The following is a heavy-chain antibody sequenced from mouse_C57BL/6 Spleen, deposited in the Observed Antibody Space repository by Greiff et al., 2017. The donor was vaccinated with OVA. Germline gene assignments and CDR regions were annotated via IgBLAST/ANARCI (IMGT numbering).Heavy chain of an antibody. CDR3: ARSGRFPWCAY. CDR1: GYAFTNYL. D-gene: IGHD3-2*02. J-gene: IGHJ3*01. Sequence: QVQLQQSGAELVRPGTSVKVSCKASGYAFTNYLIEWVKQRPGQGLEWIGVINPGSGGTNYNEKFKGKATLTADKSSSTAYMQLSSLTSEDSAVYFCARSGRFPWCAYWGQGTLVTVSA. V-gene: IGHV1-54*01. CDR2: INPGSGGT.